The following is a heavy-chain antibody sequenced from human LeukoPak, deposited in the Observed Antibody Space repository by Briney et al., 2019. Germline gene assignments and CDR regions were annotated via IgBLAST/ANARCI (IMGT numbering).Heavy chain of an antibody. V-gene: IGHV3-9*01. J-gene: IGHJ4*02. CDR2: ISWNSGSI. CDR1: GFTFDDYA. Sequence: GGSLRLSCAASGFTFDDYAMHWVRQAPGKGLEWVSGISWNSGSIGYADSVKGRFTISRDNAKNSLYLQMNSLRAEDTALYYCAKDACYGRRAEDCGFDYWGQGTLVTVSS. D-gene: IGHD5-18*01. CDR3: AKDACYGRRAEDCGFDY.